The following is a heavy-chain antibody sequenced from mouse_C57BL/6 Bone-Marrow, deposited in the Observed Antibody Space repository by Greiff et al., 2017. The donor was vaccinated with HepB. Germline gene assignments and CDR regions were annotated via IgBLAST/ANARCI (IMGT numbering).Heavy chain of an antibody. CDR3: ARGSNYEDYAMDY. V-gene: IGHV1-4*01. CDR1: GYTFTSYT. D-gene: IGHD2-5*01. J-gene: IGHJ4*01. Sequence: QVQLKESGAELARPGASVKMSCKASGYTFTSYTMHWVKQRPGQGLEWIGYINPSSGYTKYNQKFKDKATLTADKSSSTAYMQLSSLTSEDSAVYYCARGSNYEDYAMDYWGQGTSVTVSS. CDR2: INPSSGYT.